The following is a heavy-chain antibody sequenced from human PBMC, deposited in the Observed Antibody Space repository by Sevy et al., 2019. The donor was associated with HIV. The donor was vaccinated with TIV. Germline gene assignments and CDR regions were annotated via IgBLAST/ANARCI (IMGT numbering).Heavy chain of an antibody. D-gene: IGHD3-22*01. J-gene: IGHJ3*02. CDR3: ARLPDYYDSSGYYDGQAFDI. Sequence: GESLKISCKGSGYSFTSYWIGWVRQMPGKGLEWMGIIYPGDSDTRYSPSFQGQVTISAAKSISTAYLQWSSLKASDTAMYYCARLPDYYDSSGYYDGQAFDIWGQGTMVTVSS. V-gene: IGHV5-51*01. CDR2: IYPGDSDT. CDR1: GYSFTSYW.